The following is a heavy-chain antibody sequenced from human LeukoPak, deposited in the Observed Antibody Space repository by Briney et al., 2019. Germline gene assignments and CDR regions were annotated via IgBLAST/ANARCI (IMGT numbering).Heavy chain of an antibody. CDR1: GFTFSSYA. CDR2: ISGSGGST. Sequence: GGSLRLSCAASGFTFSSYAMSWVRQAPGKGLEWVSAISGSGGSTYYADSVKGRFTISRDNSNNTLYLQMSSLRVEDTAVYYCARGRGSSHYYYYMDVWGKGTTVTVSS. D-gene: IGHD6-6*01. V-gene: IGHV3-23*01. J-gene: IGHJ6*03. CDR3: ARGRGSSHYYYYMDV.